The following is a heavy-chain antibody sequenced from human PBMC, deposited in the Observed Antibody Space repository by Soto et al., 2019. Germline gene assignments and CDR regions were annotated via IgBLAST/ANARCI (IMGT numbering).Heavy chain of an antibody. V-gene: IGHV4-31*03. CDR3: ARGSYCSGGSCYVPAFDI. J-gene: IGHJ3*02. CDR2: IYYSGST. Sequence: LPYTVACVTIRNRGCHRSLKHQHPRKGLEWIGYIYYSGSTYYNPSLKSRVTISVDTSKNQFSLKLSSVTAADTAVYYCARGSYCSGGSCYVPAFDIWGQGTMVTVSS. CDR1: CVTIRNRGCH. D-gene: IGHD2-15*01.